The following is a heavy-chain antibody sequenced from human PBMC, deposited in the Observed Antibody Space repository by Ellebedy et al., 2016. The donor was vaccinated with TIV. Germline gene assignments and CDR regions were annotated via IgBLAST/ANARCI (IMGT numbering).Heavy chain of an antibody. CDR1: GYTLTELS. J-gene: IGHJ6*02. Sequence: ASVKVSCXVSGYTLTELSMHWVRQAPGKGLEWMGGFDPEDGETIYAQKFQGRVTMTEDTSTDTAYMELSSLRSEDTAVYYCARLRKDITMVRGVIDAYYGMDVWGQGTTVTVSS. CDR3: ARLRKDITMVRGVIDAYYGMDV. CDR2: FDPEDGET. D-gene: IGHD3-10*01. V-gene: IGHV1-24*01.